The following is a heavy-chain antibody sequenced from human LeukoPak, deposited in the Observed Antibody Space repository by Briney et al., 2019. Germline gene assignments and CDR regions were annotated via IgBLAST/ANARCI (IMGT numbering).Heavy chain of an antibody. CDR2: INPSGGST. J-gene: IGHJ5*02. CDR1: GYVFSNYY. D-gene: IGHD6-19*01. V-gene: IGHV1-46*01. Sequence: ASVKVSCKASGYVFSNYYMHWVRQAPGQGLEWMGIINPSGGSTSYAQKFQGRVTMTRDTSTSTVYMELISLRSEDTAVYYCARDRTSSGSVNWFDPWGQGTLVTVSS. CDR3: ARDRTSSGSVNWFDP.